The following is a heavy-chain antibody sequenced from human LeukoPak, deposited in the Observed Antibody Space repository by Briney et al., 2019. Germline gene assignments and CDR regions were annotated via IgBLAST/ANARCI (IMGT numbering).Heavy chain of an antibody. Sequence: PGGSLRLSCAASGFTFSDHYMDWVRQAPGKRLEWVGRTRNKANSYTTEYAASVKGRFTISRDDSKNSLYLQMNSLKTEDTAVYYCASSRWDESYRSDYWGQGTLVTVSS. CDR1: GFTFSDHY. D-gene: IGHD3-16*02. CDR3: ASSRWDESYRSDY. V-gene: IGHV3-72*01. J-gene: IGHJ4*02. CDR2: TRNKANSYTT.